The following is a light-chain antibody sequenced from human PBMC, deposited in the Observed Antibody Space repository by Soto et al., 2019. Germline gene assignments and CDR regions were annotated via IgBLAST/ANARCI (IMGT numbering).Light chain of an antibody. CDR3: QQYNNWPLT. CDR2: GAS. Sequence: EIVLTQSPGTLSLSPGEIATLSFSASQSVTSSSIAWHQQKPGQAPRLLIYGASSRATGIPDRFSASGSGTDFTLTISRLESEDAAVYYCQQYNNWPLTFGGGTKVDIK. CDR1: QSVTSSS. J-gene: IGKJ4*01. V-gene: IGKV3-20*01.